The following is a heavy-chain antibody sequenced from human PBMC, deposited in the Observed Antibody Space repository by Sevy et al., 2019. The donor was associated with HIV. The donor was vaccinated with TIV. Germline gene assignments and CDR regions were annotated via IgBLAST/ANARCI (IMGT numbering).Heavy chain of an antibody. V-gene: IGHV1-24*01. D-gene: IGHD3-22*01. CDR3: ATTKHYYESSGSPFDD. CDR2: FDPEDGET. J-gene: IGHJ4*02. Sequence: ASVEVSCKVSGKKVTQLAMHWVRQAPGKGLEWMATFDPEDGETFYAQNFQGRVTMTEDTSRDIAYMELSSLRSEDAAVYHSATTKHYYESSGSPFDDWGQGTLVTVSS. CDR1: GKKVTQLA.